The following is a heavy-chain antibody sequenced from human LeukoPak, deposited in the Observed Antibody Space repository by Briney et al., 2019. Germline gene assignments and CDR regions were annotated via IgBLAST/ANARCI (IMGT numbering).Heavy chain of an antibody. CDR2: ITNSGSSI. CDR1: GFTFSDYY. CDR3: ARAEYDSSGYYYSGFDI. V-gene: IGHV3-11*04. Sequence: TPGGSLRLSCAASGFTFSDYYMGWIRQAPGKGLEWISYITNSGSSIYYADSVKGRFTMSRDNAKKSLYLQMNSLRAEDTAVYYCARAEYDSSGYYYSGFDIWGQGTMVTVSS. J-gene: IGHJ3*02. D-gene: IGHD3-22*01.